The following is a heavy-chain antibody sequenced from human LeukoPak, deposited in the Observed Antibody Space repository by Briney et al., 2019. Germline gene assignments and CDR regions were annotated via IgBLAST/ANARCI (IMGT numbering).Heavy chain of an antibody. CDR3: ARSHIVAVTGFAFDI. D-gene: IGHD2-21*02. V-gene: IGHV4-39*01. Sequence: ASETLSLTCTVSGGSISSSSYYWGWICQPPGKGLEWIGSIYYSGSTYYNPSLKSRVTITVDTSKNQFSLKLSSVTAADTTVYYCARSHIVAVTGFAFDIWGQGTLVTVSS. CDR2: IYYSGST. CDR1: GGSISSSSYY. J-gene: IGHJ3*02.